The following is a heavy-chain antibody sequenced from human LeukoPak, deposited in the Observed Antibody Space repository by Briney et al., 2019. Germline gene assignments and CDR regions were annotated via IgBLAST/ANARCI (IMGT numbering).Heavy chain of an antibody. CDR3: ARALVVVAATHPYYFDY. Sequence: ASVKVSCKASGYTFTGCYMHWVRQAPGQGLEWMGWINPNSGGTNYAQKFQGRVTMTRDTSISTAYMELSRLRSDDTAVYYCARALVVVAATHPYYFDYWGQGTLVTVSS. CDR2: INPNSGGT. V-gene: IGHV1-2*02. CDR1: GYTFTGCY. J-gene: IGHJ4*02. D-gene: IGHD2-15*01.